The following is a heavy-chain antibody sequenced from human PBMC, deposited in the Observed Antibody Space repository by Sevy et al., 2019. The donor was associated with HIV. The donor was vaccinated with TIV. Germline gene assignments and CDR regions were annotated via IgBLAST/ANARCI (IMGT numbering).Heavy chain of an antibody. V-gene: IGHV1-24*01. CDR1: GYTLTEVS. Sequence: ASVKVSCKVSGYTLTEVSMHWVRHCPGKGLEWMGRFDPEDGETIYAQKFQGRITMTEDTSTDTAYMELRSLRSEDTAVYHCATAREYYSDSSGYLDYWGLGTLVTVSS. J-gene: IGHJ4*02. CDR3: ATAREYYSDSSGYLDY. CDR2: FDPEDGET. D-gene: IGHD3-22*01.